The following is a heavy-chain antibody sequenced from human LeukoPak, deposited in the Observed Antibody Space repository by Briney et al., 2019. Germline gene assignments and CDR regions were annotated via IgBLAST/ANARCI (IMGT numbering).Heavy chain of an antibody. CDR2: INVGNGNT. CDR1: GYTFTGYY. Sequence: ASVKVSCKASGYTFTGYYMHWVRQAPGQRLEWTGWINVGNGNTEYSQKFQGRVSITRDTSAKTAYMELSSLRSEDTAVYYCASDGWVTTYYFDYWGQGTLVTVSS. J-gene: IGHJ4*02. D-gene: IGHD5-18*01. V-gene: IGHV1-3*01. CDR3: ASDGWVTTYYFDY.